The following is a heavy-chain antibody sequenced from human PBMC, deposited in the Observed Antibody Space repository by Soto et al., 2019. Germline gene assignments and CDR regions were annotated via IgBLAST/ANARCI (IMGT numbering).Heavy chain of an antibody. D-gene: IGHD5-18*01. Sequence: PSETLSLTCTVSGGSISSGGYYWSWIRQHPGKGLEWIGYIYYSGSTYYNPSLKSRVTISVDTSKNQFSLKLSSVTAADTAVYYCARYKGQLWYRGETYYFDYWGQGTLVTVSS. V-gene: IGHV4-31*03. CDR3: ARYKGQLWYRGETYYFDY. J-gene: IGHJ4*02. CDR1: GGSISSGGYY. CDR2: IYYSGST.